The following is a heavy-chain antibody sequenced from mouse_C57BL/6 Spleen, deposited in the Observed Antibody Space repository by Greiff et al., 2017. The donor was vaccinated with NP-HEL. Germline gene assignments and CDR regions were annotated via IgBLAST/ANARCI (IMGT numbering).Heavy chain of an antibody. CDR3: TREGMVTEGYFDV. D-gene: IGHD2-2*01. Sequence: EVQGVESGEGLVKPGGSLKLSCAASGFTFSSYAMSWVRQTPEKRLEWVAYISSGGDYIYYADTVKGRFTISRDNARNTLYLQMSSLKSEDTAMYYCTREGMVTEGYFDVWGTGTTVTVSS. CDR2: ISSGGDYI. J-gene: IGHJ1*03. CDR1: GFTFSSYA. V-gene: IGHV5-9-1*02.